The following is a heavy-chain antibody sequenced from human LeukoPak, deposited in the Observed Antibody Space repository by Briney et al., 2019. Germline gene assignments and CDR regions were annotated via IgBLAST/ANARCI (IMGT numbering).Heavy chain of an antibody. CDR3: ARGYGDFRVEGRYFHS. J-gene: IGHJ4*02. CDR2: ISGSGGST. V-gene: IGHV3-23*01. Sequence: PGGSLRLSCAASGVTFSSYAMSWVRQAPGKGLEWVSAISGSGGSTYYADSVKGRFTISRDNSKNTLYLQMNSLRAEDTAVYYCARGYGDFRVEGRYFHSWGQGTLVTVSS. CDR1: GVTFSSYA. D-gene: IGHD4-17*01.